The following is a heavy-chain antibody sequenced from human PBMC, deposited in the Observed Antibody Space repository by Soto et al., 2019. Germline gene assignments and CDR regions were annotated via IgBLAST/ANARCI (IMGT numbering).Heavy chain of an antibody. D-gene: IGHD3-16*01. CDR2: IWYDGSDK. Sequence: GGSLRLSCAASGFTFSGFGMHWVRQAPGKGLEWVAIIWYDGSDKYYADSVRGRFTISRDNSKNTLSLQMNSLRAEDTAVYHCAFGNLSYYFDYWGQGTPVTVSS. J-gene: IGHJ4*02. V-gene: IGHV3-33*01. CDR3: AFGNLSYYFDY. CDR1: GFTFSGFG.